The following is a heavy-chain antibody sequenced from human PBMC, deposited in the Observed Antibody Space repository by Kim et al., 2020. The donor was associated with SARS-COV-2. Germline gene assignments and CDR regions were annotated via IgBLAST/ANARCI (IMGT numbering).Heavy chain of an antibody. CDR3: ARAEIAAAGSNSLPFDY. CDR1: GFIFSDYA. D-gene: IGHD6-13*01. V-gene: IGHV3-33*01. J-gene: IGHJ4*01. CDR2: IWFDGSNK. Sequence: VGSLRLSCAASGFIFSDYAMQWVRQAPGKGLEWVAVIWFDGSNKFYADSVKGRFTISRDNSKNTVYLQMHSLRAEDTAVYYCARAEIAAAGSNSLPFDY.